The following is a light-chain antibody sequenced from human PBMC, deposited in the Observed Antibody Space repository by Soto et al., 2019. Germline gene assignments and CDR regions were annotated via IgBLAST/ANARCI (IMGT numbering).Light chain of an antibody. CDR1: SGAVTSGHY. V-gene: IGLV7-46*01. Sequence: QAVVTQEPSLTVSPGGTVTLTCGSSSGAVTSGHYPYWFQQKHGQAPRTLIYDTRNKLSWTPARFSASLSGGKAALTLSDAQLEDEAEYYCLLSETHSLVFGGGTKLTVL. CDR2: DTR. J-gene: IGLJ3*02. CDR3: LLSETHSLV.